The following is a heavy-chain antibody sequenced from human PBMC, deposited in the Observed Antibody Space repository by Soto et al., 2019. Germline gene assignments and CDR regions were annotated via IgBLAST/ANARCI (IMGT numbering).Heavy chain of an antibody. CDR1: GGSISSGGYY. CDR3: ARGVLMVYAIPPRNYMDV. J-gene: IGHJ6*03. V-gene: IGHV4-31*03. D-gene: IGHD2-8*01. CDR2: SYYSGST. Sequence: QVQLQESGPGLVKPSQTLSLTCTVSGGSISSGGYYWSWIRQHPGKGLEWIGYSYYSGSTYYNRSLKSRVTISVDTSKNQFSLKLSSVTAADTAVYYCARGVLMVYAIPPRNYMDVWGKGTTVTVSS.